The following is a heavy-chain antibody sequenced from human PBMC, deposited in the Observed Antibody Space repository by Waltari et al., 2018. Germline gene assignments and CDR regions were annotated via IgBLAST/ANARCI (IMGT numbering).Heavy chain of an antibody. CDR2: SDSRGNN. V-gene: IGHV4-4*07. CDR1: GVSISTYY. J-gene: IGHJ4*02. D-gene: IGHD3-10*01. Sequence: QVQLQESGPGLVKPSETMSITSTGSGVSISTYYCSWIRQPAGKGLEWIGRSDSRGNNNYSPSLKSRVTRSVDTSKNQFSLKLTSVTAADTAVYYCARDLNGSGRPFDYWGQGTLVTVSS. CDR3: ARDLNGSGRPFDY.